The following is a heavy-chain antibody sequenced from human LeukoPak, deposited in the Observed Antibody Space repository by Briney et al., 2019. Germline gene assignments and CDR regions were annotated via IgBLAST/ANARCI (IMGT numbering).Heavy chain of an antibody. CDR2: ISISGGST. CDR1: GFTFSSHA. J-gene: IGHJ4*02. V-gene: IGHV3-23*01. Sequence: PGGSLRLSCAVSGFTFSSHAMSWVRQAPGKGLEWISAISISGGSTYYADSVKGRFSISRDNSKNTLYLQINSLRAEDTAVYYCAKESRPNDYWGQGTLVTVSS. CDR3: AKESRPNDY.